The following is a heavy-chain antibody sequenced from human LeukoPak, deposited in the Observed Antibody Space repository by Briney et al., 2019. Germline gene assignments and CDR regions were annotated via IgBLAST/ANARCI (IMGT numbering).Heavy chain of an antibody. CDR2: INPRGGST. CDR3: ARVGATGATADN. V-gene: IGHV1-46*01. Sequence: ASVKVSCKASGYMFTTYFMHWLRQVPGQGPEWMGIINPRGGSTDYAQKFQDRITMTSDTSTSTVYMELKSLKSEDTAVYFCARVGATGATADNWGQGILVTVSS. CDR1: GYMFTTYF. D-gene: IGHD2-21*02. J-gene: IGHJ4*02.